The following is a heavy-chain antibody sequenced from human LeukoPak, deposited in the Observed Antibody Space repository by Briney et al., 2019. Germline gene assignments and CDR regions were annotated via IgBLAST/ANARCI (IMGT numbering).Heavy chain of an antibody. J-gene: IGHJ3*02. V-gene: IGHV3-11*01. CDR1: GFTFSDYY. D-gene: IGHD5-24*01. CDR2: ISSSGSTI. Sequence: GGSLRLSCAASGFTFSDYYMSWIRQAPGKGLEWVPYISSSGSTIYYADSVKGRFTISRDNAKNSLYLQMNSLRAEDTAVYYCARDSVEMATINAFDIWGQGTMVTVSS. CDR3: ARDSVEMATINAFDI.